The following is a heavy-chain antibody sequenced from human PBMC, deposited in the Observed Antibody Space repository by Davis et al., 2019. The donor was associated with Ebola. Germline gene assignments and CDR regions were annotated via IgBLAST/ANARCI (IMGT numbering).Heavy chain of an antibody. J-gene: IGHJ4*02. CDR1: KYDVTNNY. CDR3: TTDCCGEAFDS. V-gene: IGHV3-66*01. Sequence: PGGSLRLSCAASKYDVTNNYMNWVRQAPGKGLEWVSVIQNSGSGGATYYADSVRGRFTISRDTSKNTLYLQMDSLTVDDTAVYYCTTDCCGEAFDSWGLGTLVIVSS. D-gene: IGHD4-17*01. CDR2: IQNSGSGGAT.